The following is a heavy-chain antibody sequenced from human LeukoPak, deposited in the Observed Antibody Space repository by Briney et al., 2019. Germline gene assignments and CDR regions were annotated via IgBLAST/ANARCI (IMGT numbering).Heavy chain of an antibody. CDR2: IYHSGST. J-gene: IGHJ5*02. V-gene: IGHV4-38-2*02. Sequence: PSETLSLTCSVSGYSFSSGFYWGWIRQPPGKGLEWIGEIYHSGSTYYAPSLKSRVTISIDTSKNQFSLKLSAVTAADTAVYYGATGWSGYYWTTWGQGPLVAVSS. CDR1: GYSFSSGFY. CDR3: ATGWSGYYWTT. D-gene: IGHD3-3*01.